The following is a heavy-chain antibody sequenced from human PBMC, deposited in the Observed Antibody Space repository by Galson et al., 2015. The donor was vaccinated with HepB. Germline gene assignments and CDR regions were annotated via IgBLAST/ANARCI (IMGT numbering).Heavy chain of an antibody. Sequence: SLRLSCAASGFTFSSYNMNWVRQAPGKGLEWVSYITSSASTIYYADSVKGRFTISRDNAKNSLYLQMNSLRAEDTAVYYCARDHWGGSYYVAFDIWGQGTMVTVSS. CDR1: GFTFSSYN. J-gene: IGHJ3*02. CDR3: ARDHWGGSYYVAFDI. V-gene: IGHV3-48*01. CDR2: ITSSASTI. D-gene: IGHD1-26*01.